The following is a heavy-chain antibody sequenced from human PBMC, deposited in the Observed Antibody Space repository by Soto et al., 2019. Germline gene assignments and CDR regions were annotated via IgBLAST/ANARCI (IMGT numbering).Heavy chain of an antibody. V-gene: IGHV3-15*01. Sequence: GGSLRLSCAASGFTFSNAWMSWVRQAPGKGLEWVGRIKSKTDGGTTDYAAPVKGRFTISRDDSKNTLYLQMNSLKTDDTAVYYCTTVLYCTNGVCFDYWGQGTLVTVSS. D-gene: IGHD2-8*01. CDR1: GFTFSNAW. J-gene: IGHJ4*02. CDR2: IKSKTDGGTT. CDR3: TTVLYCTNGVCFDY.